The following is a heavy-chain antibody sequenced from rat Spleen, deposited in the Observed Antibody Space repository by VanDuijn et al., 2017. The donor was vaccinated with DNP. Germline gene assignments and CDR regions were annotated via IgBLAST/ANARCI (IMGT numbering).Heavy chain of an antibody. CDR2: INTGSGGT. CDR3: ARRRRPYWDFDF. V-gene: IGHV1-43*01. Sequence: QVQLQQSGAELAKPGSSVKISCKASGSTFTTYYISWIKQTTGQDREYIGYINTGSGGTKYNEKFKGKATLTVDKSSSTAFMQLSSLTPDDSAVYYCARRRRPYWDFDFWGPGTMVTVSS. CDR1: GSTFTTYY. J-gene: IGHJ1*01.